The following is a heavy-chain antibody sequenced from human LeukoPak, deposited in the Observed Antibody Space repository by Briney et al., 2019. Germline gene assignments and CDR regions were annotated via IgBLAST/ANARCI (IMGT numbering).Heavy chain of an antibody. D-gene: IGHD3-16*02. J-gene: IGHJ4*01. CDR3: AFGRYPFDY. CDR1: GFTLSDYY. V-gene: IGHV3-66*01. Sequence: GGSLRLSCAASGFTLSDYYMSWVRQAPGKGLEWVSLIHSGGTIYYTDSVKGRFTIPRDNSKNTLYLQLNSLTTEDTAVYYCAFGRYPFDYWGHGTLVTVSS. CDR2: IHSGGTI.